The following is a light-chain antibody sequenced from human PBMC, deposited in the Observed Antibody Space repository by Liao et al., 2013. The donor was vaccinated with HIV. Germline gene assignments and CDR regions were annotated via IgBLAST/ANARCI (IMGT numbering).Light chain of an antibody. CDR2: YDD. Sequence: SYVLTQPPSVSAAPGQTARITCGGSNIGSKTVHWYQQTPGQAPVLVMSYDDARPSGIPERFSGSNSGNTATLIISRVEAGDEADFYCHVWDNNSDPPYVFGTGTKLTVL. J-gene: IGLJ1*01. V-gene: IGLV3-21*04. CDR1: NIGSKT. CDR3: HVWDNNSDPPYV.